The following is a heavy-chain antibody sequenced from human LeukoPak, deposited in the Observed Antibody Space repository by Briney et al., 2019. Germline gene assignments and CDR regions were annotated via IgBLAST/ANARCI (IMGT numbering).Heavy chain of an antibody. CDR2: ISAYNGYT. J-gene: IGHJ4*02. V-gene: IGHV1-18*01. CDR1: GYTFTDYA. CDR3: ARVGGTYEGLVDC. D-gene: IGHD1-26*01. Sequence: ASVKVSCKASGYTFTDYAIGWVRQAPGHGLEWMGWISAYNGYTNYAQSLQGRVTMTTDTSTSTAYMELRNLRSDDTAMYFCARVGGTYEGLVDCWGQGTLVTVSS.